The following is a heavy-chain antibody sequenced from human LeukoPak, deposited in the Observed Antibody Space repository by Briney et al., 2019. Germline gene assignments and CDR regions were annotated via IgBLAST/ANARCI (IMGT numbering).Heavy chain of an antibody. D-gene: IGHD3-22*01. CDR2: VSYDGSNK. J-gene: IGHJ4*02. CDR1: GFTFSSYG. V-gene: IGHV3-33*05. Sequence: RRSLRLSCAASGFTFSSYGMHWVRQAPGKGLEWVAVVSYDGSNKDYADSVKGRFTISRDNSKNTLFLQVNSLTVEDTAVYYCARDTLPLGRGYYYNFDYWGQGTLVTVSS. CDR3: ARDTLPLGRGYYYNFDY.